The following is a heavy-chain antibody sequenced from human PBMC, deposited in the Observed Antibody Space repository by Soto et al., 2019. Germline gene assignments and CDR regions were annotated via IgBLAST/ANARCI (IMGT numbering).Heavy chain of an antibody. CDR1: GYTFTSYY. D-gene: IGHD3-3*01. Sequence: ASVKVSCKASGYTFTSYYMHWVRQAPGQGLEWMGIINPSGGSTSYAQKFQGRVTMTRDTSTSTVYMELSSLRSEDTAVYYCARRNRITIFGVVTNENWFDPWGQGTLVTSPQ. CDR3: ARRNRITIFGVVTNENWFDP. J-gene: IGHJ5*02. CDR2: INPSGGST. V-gene: IGHV1-46*01.